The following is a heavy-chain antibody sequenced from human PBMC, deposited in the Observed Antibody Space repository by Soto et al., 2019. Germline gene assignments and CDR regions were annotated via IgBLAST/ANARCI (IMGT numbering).Heavy chain of an antibody. J-gene: IGHJ5*01. Sequence: GSLRLSCAASGFTFSSYAMTWVRQAPGKGLEWVSGISGSGATTSYADSVKGRFTVSRDNSKNTLYLQMNSLRVEDTAVYHCAKLRSVDWSAYNWFEYWGEGTPVTVCS. CDR2: ISGSGATT. CDR3: AKLRSVDWSAYNWFEY. V-gene: IGHV3-23*01. CDR1: GFTFSSYA. D-gene: IGHD3-9*01.